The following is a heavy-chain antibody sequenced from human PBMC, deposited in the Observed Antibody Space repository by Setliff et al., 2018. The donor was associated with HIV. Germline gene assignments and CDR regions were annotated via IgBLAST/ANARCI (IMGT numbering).Heavy chain of an antibody. D-gene: IGHD5-12*01. Sequence: SETLSLTCTVSGVSTSSTSHYWGWIRQPPGKGLEWIGYIYYSGSTYYNPSLKSRVTISVDTSKNQFSLKLSSVTAADTAVYYCAREISRYSGYEGRMDYFDYWGQGTLVTVSS. CDR3: AREISRYSGYEGRMDYFDY. CDR1: GVSTSSTSHY. V-gene: IGHV4-39*07. CDR2: IYYSGST. J-gene: IGHJ4*02.